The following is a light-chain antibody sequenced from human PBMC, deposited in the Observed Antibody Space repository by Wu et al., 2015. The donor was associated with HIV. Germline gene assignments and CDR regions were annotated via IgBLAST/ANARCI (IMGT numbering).Light chain of an antibody. CDR3: QQRTQWLGT. V-gene: IGKV3-11*01. CDR1: ETVGSS. CDR2: DAS. Sequence: IVLTQSPDTLSLSPGERATLSCRATETVGSSLAWYQQRPGQAPRLLIYDASNRAAGVPARFTGSASGTDFTLTITNVEPEDFAIYFCQQRTQWLGTFGQGTRVGIK. J-gene: IGKJ1*01.